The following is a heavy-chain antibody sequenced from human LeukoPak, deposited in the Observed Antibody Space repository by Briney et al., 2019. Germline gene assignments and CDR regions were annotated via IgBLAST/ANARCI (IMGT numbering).Heavy chain of an antibody. D-gene: IGHD1-1*01. Sequence: GGSLRLSCAASGFTFSSYWMSWVRQAPGKGLEWVSSISSSSSYIYYADSVKGRFTISRDNAKNSLYLQMNSLRAEDTAVYYCARERLDIPHDAFDIWGQGTMVTVSS. V-gene: IGHV3-21*01. CDR2: ISSSSSYI. J-gene: IGHJ3*02. CDR3: ARERLDIPHDAFDI. CDR1: GFTFSSYW.